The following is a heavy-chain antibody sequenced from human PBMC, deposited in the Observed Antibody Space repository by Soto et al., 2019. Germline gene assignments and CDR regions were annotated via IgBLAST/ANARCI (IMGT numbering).Heavy chain of an antibody. D-gene: IGHD3-22*01. CDR3: AESGGITMIKRYYYGMDV. CDR1: GGTFSSYA. V-gene: IGHV1-69*13. Sequence: SVKVSCKASGGTFSSYAISWVRQAPGQGLEWMGGIIPIFGTANYAQKFQGRVTITADESTSTAYMELSSLRSEDTAVYYCAESGGITMIKRYYYGMDVWGQGTTVTVSS. CDR2: IIPIFGTA. J-gene: IGHJ6*02.